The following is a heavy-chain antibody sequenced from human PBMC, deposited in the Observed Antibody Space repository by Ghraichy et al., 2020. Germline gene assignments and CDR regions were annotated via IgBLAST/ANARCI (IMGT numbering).Heavy chain of an antibody. CDR1: GGSIGSYY. Sequence: SETLSLTCTVSGGSIGSYYLSWIRQPPGKGLEWIGFIYYTGSTSYNPSLKSRATISQDTSKSQFSLKLSAVTAADTALYYCPRDRGGNSGSYYYGMDVWGQGTTVTVSS. D-gene: IGHD4-23*01. J-gene: IGHJ6*02. CDR2: IYYTGST. CDR3: PRDRGGNSGSYYYGMDV. V-gene: IGHV4-59*01.